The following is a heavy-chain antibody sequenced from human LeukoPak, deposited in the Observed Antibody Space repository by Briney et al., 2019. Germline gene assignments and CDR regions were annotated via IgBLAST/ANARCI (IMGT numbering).Heavy chain of an antibody. V-gene: IGHV3-23*01. J-gene: IGHJ4*02. CDR2: ISGSGGST. D-gene: IGHD2-21*01. Sequence: PGGSLRLSCAASGFTFSSYAMSWVRQAPGKGLEWVSAISGSGGSTYYADSVKGRFTISRDNSKNTLYLQMNSLRAEDTALYYCAKDDCGGDCFADYWGQGTLVTVSS. CDR1: GFTFSSYA. CDR3: AKDDCGGDCFADY.